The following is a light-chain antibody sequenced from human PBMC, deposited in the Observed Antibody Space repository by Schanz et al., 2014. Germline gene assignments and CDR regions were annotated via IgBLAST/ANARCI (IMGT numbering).Light chain of an antibody. V-gene: IGLV2-14*01. CDR2: NVR. CDR3: SSYTSSSTLGV. CDR1: SSDVGGYDY. J-gene: IGLJ3*02. Sequence: SALTQPASVSGSPGQSITISCTGGSSDVGGYDYVSWYQQQPGKAPKLLIYNVRNRSSGVSNRFSGSKSGNTASLTISGLQAEDEADYYCSSYTSSSTLGVFGGGTKLTVL.